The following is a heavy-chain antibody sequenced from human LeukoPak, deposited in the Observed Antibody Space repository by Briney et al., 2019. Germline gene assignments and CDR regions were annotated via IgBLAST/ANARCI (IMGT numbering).Heavy chain of an antibody. Sequence: GGSPRLSCATSGFIFSSYWMCWVRQAPGKGLEWVANIKSDGSEEYYGDSVKGRFTISRDNAKNSLYLQMNSLRVEDTAVYYCARGDLWLGHWGQGSLVTVSS. CDR2: IKSDGSEE. CDR3: ARGDLWLGH. D-gene: IGHD3-10*01. V-gene: IGHV3-7*01. J-gene: IGHJ4*02. CDR1: GFIFSSYW.